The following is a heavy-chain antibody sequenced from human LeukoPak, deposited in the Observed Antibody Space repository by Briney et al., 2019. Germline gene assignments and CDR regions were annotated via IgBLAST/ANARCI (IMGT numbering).Heavy chain of an antibody. CDR3: ARVRDSSSWYGCFDY. D-gene: IGHD6-13*01. CDR2: ISGSGGST. J-gene: IGHJ4*02. V-gene: IGHV3-23*01. CDR1: GFTFSSYG. Sequence: GGSLRLSCAASGFTFSSYGMSWVRQAPGKGLEWVSAISGSGGSTYYADSVKGRFTISRDNSKNTLYLQMNSLRAEDTALYYCARVRDSSSWYGCFDYWGQGTLVTVSS.